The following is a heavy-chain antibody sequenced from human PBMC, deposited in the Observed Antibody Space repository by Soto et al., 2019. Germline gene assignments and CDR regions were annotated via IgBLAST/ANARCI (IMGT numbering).Heavy chain of an antibody. Sequence: ASVKVSCKASGYTFTGNYMHWVRQAPGQGLEWMALINPTTGDTKYAQKFQGRVTMTWDTAISTAYMELSRLRSDDTAIYFCARGYCSSISCSHYFDYWGQGTLVTVSS. V-gene: IGHV1-2*02. CDR3: ARGYCSSISCSHYFDY. D-gene: IGHD2-2*01. CDR2: INPTTGDT. J-gene: IGHJ4*02. CDR1: GYTFTGNY.